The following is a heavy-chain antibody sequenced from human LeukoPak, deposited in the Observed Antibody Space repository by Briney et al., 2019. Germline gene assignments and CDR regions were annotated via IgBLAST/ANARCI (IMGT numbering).Heavy chain of an antibody. D-gene: IGHD6-13*01. J-gene: IGHJ4*02. CDR2: IRSDGGST. CDR1: GFTFSSYD. V-gene: IGHV3-23*01. Sequence: GGSQRLSCAASGFTFSSYDMSWVRQAPGKGLEWVSFIRSDGGSTLYADSVKGRFTISRDNSKNTLYAEMTSLRAEDTAVYYCATLASGYSSPFDYWGQGTLVTVSS. CDR3: ATLASGYSSPFDY.